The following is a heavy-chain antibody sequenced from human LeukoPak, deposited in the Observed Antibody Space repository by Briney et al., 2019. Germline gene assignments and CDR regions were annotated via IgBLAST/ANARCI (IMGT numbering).Heavy chain of an antibody. D-gene: IGHD3-10*01. J-gene: IGHJ4*02. CDR1: GYTFTSYD. CDR3: ARPPRRMVRGVMGGY. Sequence: VSVKVSCKASGYTFTSYDINWVRQATGQGLEWMGWMNPNSGNTGYAQKFQGRATMTRNTSISTAYMELSSLRSEDTAVYYCARPPRRMVRGVMGGYWGQGTLVTVSS. V-gene: IGHV1-8*01. CDR2: MNPNSGNT.